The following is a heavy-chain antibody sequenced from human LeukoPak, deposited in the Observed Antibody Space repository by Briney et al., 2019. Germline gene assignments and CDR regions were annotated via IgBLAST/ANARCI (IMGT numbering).Heavy chain of an antibody. D-gene: IGHD5-18*01. J-gene: IGHJ4*02. CDR2: ISSSGSTI. Sequence: GGSLRLSCAASGFTFSDYYMSWIRQAPGKGLEWVSYISSSGSTIYYADSVKGRFTISRDNAKNSLYLQMNSLRAEDTAVYCCARDPSYGFFDYCGQGTLVTVSS. V-gene: IGHV3-11*01. CDR3: ARDPSYGFFDY. CDR1: GFTFSDYY.